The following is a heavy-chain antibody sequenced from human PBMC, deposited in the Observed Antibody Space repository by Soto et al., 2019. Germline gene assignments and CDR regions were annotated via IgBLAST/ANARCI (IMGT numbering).Heavy chain of an antibody. CDR3: VKFRGRAYHYYYMAV. J-gene: IGHJ6*03. V-gene: IGHV3-23*01. Sequence: DVQLLESGGGLVQRGGSLRLSCAASGFTFSTYGMTWVRQAPGKGLEWVSYGGSGGSTYYADSVKGRFTISRDNSKNKLYLPMNSLRDEDTAVYYCVKFRGRAYHYYYMAVWGNGTTVTVSS. CDR2: YGGSGGST. CDR1: GFTFSTYG. D-gene: IGHD3-16*01.